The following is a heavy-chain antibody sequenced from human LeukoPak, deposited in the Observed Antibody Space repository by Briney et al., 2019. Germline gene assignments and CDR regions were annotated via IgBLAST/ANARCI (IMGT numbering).Heavy chain of an antibody. V-gene: IGHV3-7*01. J-gene: IGHJ4*02. Sequence: TGGSLRLSCAASGFTFSSYWMSWVRQAPGKGLEWVANKNQDGSVKYYVDSIKGRFTISRDNAKNSLYLQINSLRAEDTAVYYCASYYYDSSGYDYWGQGTLVTVSS. D-gene: IGHD3-22*01. CDR1: GFTFSSYW. CDR2: KNQDGSVK. CDR3: ASYYYDSSGYDY.